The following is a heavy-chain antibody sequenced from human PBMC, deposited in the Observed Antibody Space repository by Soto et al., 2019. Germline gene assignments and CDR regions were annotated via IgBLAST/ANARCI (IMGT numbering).Heavy chain of an antibody. CDR1: GYTFISYG. J-gene: IGHJ4*02. V-gene: IGHV1-18*01. CDR3: ASGPFDSSGYYAFDY. Sequence: QVQLVQSGDEVKKPGASVKVSCKASGYTFISYGISWVRQAPGQGLEWMGWISALNGNTNFAQRFHDRVTMTIDTSTSTAHMDLRSLSSDDTAMYYCASGPFDSSGYYAFDYWGQGTLVTVSS. D-gene: IGHD3-22*01. CDR2: ISALNGNT.